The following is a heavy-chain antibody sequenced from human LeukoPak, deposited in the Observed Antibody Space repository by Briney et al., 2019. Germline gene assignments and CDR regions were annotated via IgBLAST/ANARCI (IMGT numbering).Heavy chain of an antibody. J-gene: IGHJ3*01. V-gene: IGHV4-31*03. CDR2: IYYSGST. Sequence: SQTLSLTCTVSGGSISSGGYYWSWIRQHPGKGLEWIGYIYYSGSTYYNPSLKSRVTISVDTSKNQFSLRLTSVTAADTAVYYCVRAAVEKASIKGLDVWGRGTMVTVSS. CDR1: GGSISSGGYY. D-gene: IGHD5-24*01. CDR3: VRAAVEKASIKGLDV.